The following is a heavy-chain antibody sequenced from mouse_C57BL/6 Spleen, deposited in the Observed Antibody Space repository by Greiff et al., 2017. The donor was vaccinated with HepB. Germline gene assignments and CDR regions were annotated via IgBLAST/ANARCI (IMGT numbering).Heavy chain of an antibody. Sequence: QVHVKQPGAELVMPGASVKLSCKASGYTFTSYWMHWVKQRPGQGLEWIGEIDPSDSYTNYNQKFKGKSTLTVDKSSSTAYMQLSSLTSEDSAVYYCARGPNWDGGYWGQGTTLTVSS. V-gene: IGHV1-69*01. CDR3: ARGPNWDGGY. CDR2: IDPSDSYT. J-gene: IGHJ2*01. CDR1: GYTFTSYW. D-gene: IGHD4-1*01.